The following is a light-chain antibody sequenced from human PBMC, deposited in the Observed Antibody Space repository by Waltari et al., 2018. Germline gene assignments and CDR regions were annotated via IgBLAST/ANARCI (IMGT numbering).Light chain of an antibody. J-gene: IGKJ4*01. Sequence: EIVLTQSPATLSLSPGERATLSCRASQSVSNHLAWYQQKPGQAPRLLIYDASNRATGIPARFSGSGSGTDFTLTISSLEPEDFAVYYCQQRSNWPPLTFGGGTKVEMK. CDR2: DAS. CDR1: QSVSNH. CDR3: QQRSNWPPLT. V-gene: IGKV3-11*01.